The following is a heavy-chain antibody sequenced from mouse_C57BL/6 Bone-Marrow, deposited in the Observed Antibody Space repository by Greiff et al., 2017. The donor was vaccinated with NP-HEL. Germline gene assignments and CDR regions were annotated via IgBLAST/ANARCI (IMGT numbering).Heavy chain of an antibody. CDR3: TRDRDYGSSPWYFDV. J-gene: IGHJ1*03. D-gene: IGHD1-1*01. V-gene: IGHV5-9-1*02. CDR2: ISSGGDYI. Sequence: EVKLMESGEGLVKPGGSLKLSCAASGFTFSSYAMSWVRQTPEKRLEWVAYISSGGDYIYYADTVKGRFTISRDNARNTLYLQMSSLKSEDTAMYYCTRDRDYGSSPWYFDVWGTGTTVTVSS. CDR1: GFTFSSYA.